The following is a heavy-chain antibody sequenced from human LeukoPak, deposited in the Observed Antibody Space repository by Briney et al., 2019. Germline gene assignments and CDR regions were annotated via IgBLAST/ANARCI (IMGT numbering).Heavy chain of an antibody. J-gene: IGHJ4*02. V-gene: IGHV3-30*18. Sequence: VISYDGSNKYYADSVKGRFTISRDNSKNTLYLQMNSLRAEDTAVYYCAKDQLLWFGEPTGYWGQGTLVTVSS. CDR3: AKDQLLWFGEPTGY. D-gene: IGHD3-10*01. CDR2: ISYDGSNK.